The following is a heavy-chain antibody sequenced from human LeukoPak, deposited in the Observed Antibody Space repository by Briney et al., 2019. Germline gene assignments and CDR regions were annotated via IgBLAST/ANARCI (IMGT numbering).Heavy chain of an antibody. CDR1: GGSLSGYY. Sequence: SETLSLTCAVYGGSLSGYYWSWIRQPPGKGLEWIGEINHSGSTNYNPSLKSRVTISVDTSKNQFPLNLRSATAADTAVYYCARGRGRQQLVPFDYWGQGTPVTVSS. CDR3: ARGRGRQQLVPFDY. V-gene: IGHV4-34*01. J-gene: IGHJ4*02. CDR2: INHSGST. D-gene: IGHD6-13*01.